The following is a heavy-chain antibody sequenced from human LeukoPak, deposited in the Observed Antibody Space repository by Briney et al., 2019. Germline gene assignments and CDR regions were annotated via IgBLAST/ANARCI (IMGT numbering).Heavy chain of an antibody. V-gene: IGHV3-23*01. D-gene: IGHD6-19*01. CDR3: ANSGPDSGWTRCYLDF. Sequence: PGGSLRLSCAASGFTISGYVMTWVRLAPGKGLEWVSTITTGSSTFYADSVKGRFAISRDNFRNTVHLQMDSLRAEDTAVYYCANSGPDSGWTRCYLDFWGQGTLVTVSS. CDR1: GFTISGYV. CDR2: ITTGSST. J-gene: IGHJ4*02.